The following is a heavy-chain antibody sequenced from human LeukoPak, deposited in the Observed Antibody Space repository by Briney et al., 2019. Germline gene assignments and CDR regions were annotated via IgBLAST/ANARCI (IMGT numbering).Heavy chain of an antibody. D-gene: IGHD2-15*01. CDR3: ARGKLLPDY. CDR2: VSYSGST. Sequence: PSETLSLTCTVSGDSISNYYWSWIRQPPGKGLEWIGYVSYSGSTNYNPSLKSRVTISGDTSKNQFSLKLTSVTAADTAVYYCARGKLLPDYWGQGTLVTVSS. J-gene: IGHJ4*02. V-gene: IGHV4-59*01. CDR1: GDSISNYY.